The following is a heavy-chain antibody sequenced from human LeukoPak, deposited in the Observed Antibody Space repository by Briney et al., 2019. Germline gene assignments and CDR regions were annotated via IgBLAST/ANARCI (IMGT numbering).Heavy chain of an antibody. CDR3: TRRDYYGMDV. J-gene: IGHJ6*02. CDR1: GFTFSGSA. V-gene: IGHV3-73*01. Sequence: GRSLRLSCAASGFTFSGSAMHWVRQASGKGLEWVGRIRSKANSYATAYAASVKGRFTISRDDSKNTAYLQMNSLKTEDTAVYYCTRRDYYGMDVWGQGTTVTVSS. CDR2: IRSKANSYAT.